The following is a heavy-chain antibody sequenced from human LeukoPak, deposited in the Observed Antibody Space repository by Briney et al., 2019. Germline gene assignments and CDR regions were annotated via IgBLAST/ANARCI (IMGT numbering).Heavy chain of an antibody. Sequence: ASVKVSCKVSGYTLTELPMHWVRQAPGKGLEWMGGFDPEDGETIYAQKFQGRVTMTEDTSTDTAYMELSSLRSEDTAVYYCATGQLGDPNYFDYWGQGTLVTVSS. CDR2: FDPEDGET. CDR3: ATGQLGDPNYFDY. V-gene: IGHV1-24*01. CDR1: GYTLTELP. D-gene: IGHD1-1*01. J-gene: IGHJ4*02.